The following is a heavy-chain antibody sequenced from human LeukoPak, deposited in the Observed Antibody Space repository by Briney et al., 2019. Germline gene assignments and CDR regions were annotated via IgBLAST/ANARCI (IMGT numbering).Heavy chain of an antibody. Sequence: PSETLSPTCTVSGGSISSNYWSWTRHPAGRGRGWIGRIYTSGSTNYNPSLKSRVTMSVDTSKNQFSLKLSSVTAADTAVYYCARTYYYDSSGLGYWGQGTLVTVSS. V-gene: IGHV4-4*07. CDR2: IYTSGST. CDR3: ARTYYYDSSGLGY. D-gene: IGHD3-22*01. CDR1: GGSISSNY. J-gene: IGHJ4*02.